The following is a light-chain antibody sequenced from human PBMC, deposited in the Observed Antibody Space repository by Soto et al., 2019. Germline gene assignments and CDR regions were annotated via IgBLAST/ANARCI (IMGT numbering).Light chain of an antibody. CDR2: DAS. J-gene: IGKJ2*01. V-gene: IGKV3-11*01. CDR3: QQRSKWPPGYT. Sequence: EIVLTQSPATLSLSPGERATLSCRASQRVSSYLAWYQQKPGQAPRLLIYDASNRATGIPARFSGSGSGTDFTLTISSLEPEDFAVYYCQQRSKWPPGYTFGQGTKLEIK. CDR1: QRVSSY.